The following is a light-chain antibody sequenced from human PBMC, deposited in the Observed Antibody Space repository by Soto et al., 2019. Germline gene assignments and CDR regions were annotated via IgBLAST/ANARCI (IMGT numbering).Light chain of an antibody. CDR3: HQYGTLPYA. Sequence: IALTQSPGTLSLSPGERATLSCRASQRVSSNYVAWYQHKPGQAPMLLINGASIRATGIPDRFSGSGSGTDFTLTISRLEPEDFAVYYCHQYGTLPYAFGQGTKLQIK. V-gene: IGKV3-20*01. CDR1: QRVSSNY. CDR2: GAS. J-gene: IGKJ2*01.